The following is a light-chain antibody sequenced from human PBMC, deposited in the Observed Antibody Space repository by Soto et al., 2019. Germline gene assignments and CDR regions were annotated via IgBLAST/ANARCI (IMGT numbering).Light chain of an antibody. CDR1: SSNIATNS. CDR3: AVWDDNLNSVV. CDR2: TNN. V-gene: IGLV1-44*01. Sequence: QSALTQPPSVSGTPGQRATISCSGSSSNIATNSVNWYQQLPATAPRLLIYTNNRRPSEVPDRFSGSKSGTSASLAISGLQSEDEADYYCAVWDDNLNSVVFGGGTKVTVL. J-gene: IGLJ2*01.